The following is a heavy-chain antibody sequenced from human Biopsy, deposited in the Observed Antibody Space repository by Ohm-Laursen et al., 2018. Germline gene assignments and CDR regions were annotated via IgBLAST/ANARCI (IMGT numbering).Heavy chain of an antibody. CDR1: GFSVSSYD. J-gene: IGHJ6*02. D-gene: IGHD6-6*01. Sequence: GSLRLSCAASGFSVSSYDMNWFRQAPGKGLEWISYISETSSHIYDADSVRGRFTVARDIAKNSLYLQLNSLRVEDTAVYYCARDSSRRAREGGMDVWGQGTTVTVSS. V-gene: IGHV3-21*01. CDR2: ISETSSHI. CDR3: ARDSSRRAREGGMDV.